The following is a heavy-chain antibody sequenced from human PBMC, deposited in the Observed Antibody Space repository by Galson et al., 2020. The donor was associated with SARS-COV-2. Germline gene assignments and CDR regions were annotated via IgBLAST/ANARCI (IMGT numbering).Heavy chain of an antibody. Sequence: LSLTCAASGFTFSSHAMHWVRQAPGKGLEWVAQIFFDGSDKYYGDSVKGRFTISRDSSKNTVYLQMNNLRADDTAVYYCVRDGQTSSGWAFDYWGQGTLVTVSS. CDR1: GFTFSSHA. CDR3: VRDGQTSSGWAFDY. CDR2: IFFDGSDK. D-gene: IGHD6-19*01. V-gene: IGHV3-33*01. J-gene: IGHJ4*02.